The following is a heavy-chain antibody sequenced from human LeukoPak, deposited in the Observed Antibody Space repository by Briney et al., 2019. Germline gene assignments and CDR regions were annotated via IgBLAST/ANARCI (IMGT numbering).Heavy chain of an antibody. Sequence: GGSLRLSCAASGFTFSSYWMHWVRHAPGKGRVWVSRINSDGSSTSYADSVKGRFTISRDNSKSTLYLQMNSLRADDTAVYYCAKDLQGSGSYEASWFDPWGPGTLVTVSS. CDR2: INSDGSST. V-gene: IGHV3-74*01. CDR1: GFTFSSYW. J-gene: IGHJ5*02. D-gene: IGHD1-26*01. CDR3: AKDLQGSGSYEASWFDP.